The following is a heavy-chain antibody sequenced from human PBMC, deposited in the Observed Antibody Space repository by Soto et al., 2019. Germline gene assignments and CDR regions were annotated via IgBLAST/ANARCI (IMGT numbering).Heavy chain of an antibody. Sequence: PSQTLSLPCAITGDSVSSNSAGWSWVRQSPSRGLEWLGRTYYRSKWYYEYAVSVRGRITINPDTSKNQYSLQLNSVTPEDTAVYFYARGEQYSGRIFDYWGQGTLVTVSS. CDR2: TYYRSKWYY. V-gene: IGHV6-1*01. CDR1: GDSVSSNSAG. D-gene: IGHD1-26*01. CDR3: ARGEQYSGRIFDY. J-gene: IGHJ4*01.